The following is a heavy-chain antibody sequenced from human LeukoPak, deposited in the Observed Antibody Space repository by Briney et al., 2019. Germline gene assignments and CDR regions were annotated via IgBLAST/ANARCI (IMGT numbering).Heavy chain of an antibody. CDR1: GFTFSSYE. CDR3: ARTRYDFWSGYGVDIDY. V-gene: IGHV3-48*03. J-gene: IGHJ4*02. CDR2: ISSSGSTI. Sequence: GGSLRLSCAASGFTFSSYEMNWVRQAPGKGLEWVPYISSSGSTIYYADSVKGRFTISRDNAKNSLYLQMNSLRAEDTAVYYCARTRYDFWSGYGVDIDYWGQGTLVTVSS. D-gene: IGHD3-3*01.